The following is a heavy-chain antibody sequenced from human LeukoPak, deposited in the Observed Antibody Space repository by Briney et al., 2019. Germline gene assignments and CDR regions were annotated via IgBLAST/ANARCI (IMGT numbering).Heavy chain of an antibody. CDR1: GFTFSDYY. Sequence: GGSLRLSCAASGFTFSDYYMSWIRQAPGKGLEWVSYISSSGSTIYYADSVKGRFTISRDNAKNSLYLQMNSLRTEDTAVYYCAREYWPYYFDYWGQGTLVTVSS. V-gene: IGHV3-11*04. CDR2: ISSSGSTI. CDR3: AREYWPYYFDY. J-gene: IGHJ4*02. D-gene: IGHD2-8*02.